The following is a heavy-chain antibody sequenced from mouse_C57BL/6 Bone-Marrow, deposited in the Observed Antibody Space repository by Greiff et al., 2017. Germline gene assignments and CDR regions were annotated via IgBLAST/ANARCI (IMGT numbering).Heavy chain of an antibody. CDR2: INPNNGGT. Sequence: EVQLQQSGPELVKPGASVKISCKASGYTFTDYYMNWVKQSHGKSLEWIGDINPNNGGTSYNQKFKGKATLTVDKSSSTAYMELRSLTSEDSAVYYCARSIYDGYYYYAMDYWGQGTSGTVSS. J-gene: IGHJ4*01. CDR1: GYTFTDYY. V-gene: IGHV1-26*01. D-gene: IGHD2-3*01. CDR3: ARSIYDGYYYYAMDY.